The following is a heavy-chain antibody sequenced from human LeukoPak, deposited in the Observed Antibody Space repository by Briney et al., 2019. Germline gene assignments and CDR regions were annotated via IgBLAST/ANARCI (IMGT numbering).Heavy chain of an antibody. D-gene: IGHD3-16*02. CDR3: ARARYYDYVWGSYPPYFDY. J-gene: IGHJ4*02. CDR1: GGSISSYY. Sequence: SETPSLTCTVSGGSISSYYWSWIRQPPGKGLEWIGYIYYSGSTNYNPSLKSRVTISVDTSKNQFSLKLGSVTAADTAVYYCARARYYDYVWGSYPPYFDYWGQGTLVTVSS. V-gene: IGHV4-59*01. CDR2: IYYSGST.